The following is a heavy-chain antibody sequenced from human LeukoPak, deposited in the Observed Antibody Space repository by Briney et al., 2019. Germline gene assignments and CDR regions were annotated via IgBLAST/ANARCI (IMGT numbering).Heavy chain of an antibody. CDR2: VDLEDGET. V-gene: IGHV1-69-2*01. CDR1: GYIFTDYY. D-gene: IGHD6-6*01. J-gene: IGHJ5*02. CDR3: ARASIAARHWFDL. Sequence: ATVKISCKVSGYIFTDYYMHWVQQALGKGLEWVGLVDLEDGETIYAEKFQGRVTITADTATDTAYMELSSLRSEDTAVYYCARASIAARHWFDLWGQGTLVTVSS.